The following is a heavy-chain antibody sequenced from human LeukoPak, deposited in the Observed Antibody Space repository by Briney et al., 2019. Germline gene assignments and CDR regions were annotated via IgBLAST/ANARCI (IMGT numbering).Heavy chain of an antibody. D-gene: IGHD6-19*01. Sequence: SETLSLTCTVSGDSISGYYWAWIRQPAGKGLEWIGRIYSSGSTNYSPSLKSRVTISVDKSKNQFSLKLNSVTAADTALYYCARGGSSGPDYWGQGTLVTVSS. CDR2: IYSSGST. CDR3: ARGGSSGPDY. J-gene: IGHJ4*02. CDR1: GDSISGYY. V-gene: IGHV4-4*07.